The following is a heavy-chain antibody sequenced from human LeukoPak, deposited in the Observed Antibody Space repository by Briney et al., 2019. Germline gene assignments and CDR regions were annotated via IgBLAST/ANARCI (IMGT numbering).Heavy chain of an antibody. V-gene: IGHV3-23*01. CDR3: ARTPGYCSGGSCYSGYYYGMDV. D-gene: IGHD2-15*01. CDR2: ISGSGGST. CDR1: GFTFSSYA. J-gene: IGHJ6*04. Sequence: GASLRLSCAASGFTFSSYAMSWVRQAPGKGLEWVSAISGSGGSTYYADSVKGRFTISRDNSKNTLYLQMNSLRAEDTAVYYCARTPGYCSGGSCYSGYYYGMDVWGKGTTVTVSS.